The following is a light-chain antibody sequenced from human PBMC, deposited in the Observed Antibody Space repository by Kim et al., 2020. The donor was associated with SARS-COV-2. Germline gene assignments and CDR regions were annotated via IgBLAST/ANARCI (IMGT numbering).Light chain of an antibody. Sequence: SAGESATLSCGGSQGVSSYLAWYQQKPGQAPRLLIYDASNRATGIPARFSGSGSGTDFTLTISSLEPEDFAVYYCQQRTNWPITFGQGTRLEIK. CDR3: QQRTNWPIT. CDR1: QGVSSY. V-gene: IGKV3-11*01. J-gene: IGKJ5*01. CDR2: DAS.